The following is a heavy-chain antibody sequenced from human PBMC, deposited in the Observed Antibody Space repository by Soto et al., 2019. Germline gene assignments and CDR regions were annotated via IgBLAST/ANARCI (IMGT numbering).Heavy chain of an antibody. J-gene: IGHJ4*02. CDR1: GFTFSSYS. CDR3: ERDVAAAGTFDY. Sequence: GGSLRLSCAASGFTFSSYSMNWVRQAPGKGLEWVSSISSSSSYIYYADSVKGRFTISRDNAKNSLYLQMNSLRAEDTAVYYCERDVAAAGTFDYWGQGTLVTVSS. CDR2: ISSSSSYI. V-gene: IGHV3-21*01. D-gene: IGHD6-13*01.